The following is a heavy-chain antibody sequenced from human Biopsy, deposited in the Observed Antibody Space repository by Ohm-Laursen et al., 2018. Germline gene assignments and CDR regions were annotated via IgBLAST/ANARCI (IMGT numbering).Heavy chain of an antibody. Sequence: SLRLSCAASGFIFDDYAMYWVRQVPGKGLEWVSGISWNGANIAYADFVKGRFTISRDNAKKSLYLQMNSLKSEDAALYYCTKDPRHDCFPAEGMDGWGQGTMVTVSS. CDR3: TKDPRHDCFPAEGMDG. CDR2: ISWNGANI. D-gene: IGHD2-21*02. V-gene: IGHV3-9*01. J-gene: IGHJ3*01. CDR1: GFIFDDYA.